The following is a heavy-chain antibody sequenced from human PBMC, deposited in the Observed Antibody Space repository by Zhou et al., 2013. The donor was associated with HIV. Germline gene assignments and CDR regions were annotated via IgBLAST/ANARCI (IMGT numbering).Heavy chain of an antibody. CDR3: ARVWPQQQLVRGGMDV. Sequence: QVQVVQSGAEMKKPGSSVKVSCKASGGTFSSYAISWVRQAPGQGLEWMGGIIPIFGTANYAQKFQGRVTITADESTSTAYMELSSLRSEDTAVYYCARVWPQQQLVRGGMDVWGQGDHGHRLL. J-gene: IGHJ6*02. CDR1: GGTFSSYA. D-gene: IGHD6-13*01. CDR2: IIPIFGTA. V-gene: IGHV1-69*12.